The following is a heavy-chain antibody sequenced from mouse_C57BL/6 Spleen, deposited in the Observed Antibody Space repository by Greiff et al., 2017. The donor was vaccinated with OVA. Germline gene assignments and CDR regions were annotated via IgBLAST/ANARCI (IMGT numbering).Heavy chain of an antibody. V-gene: IGHV1-15*01. Sequence: VKLQQSGAELVRPGASVTLSCKASGYTFTDYEMHWVKQTPVHGLEWIGAIDPETGGTAYNQKFKGKAILTADKSSSTAYMELRSLTSEDSAVYYCTRCLYGNYDYWGQGTTLTVSS. D-gene: IGHD2-1*01. J-gene: IGHJ2*01. CDR3: TRCLYGNYDY. CDR1: GYTFTDYE. CDR2: IDPETGGT.